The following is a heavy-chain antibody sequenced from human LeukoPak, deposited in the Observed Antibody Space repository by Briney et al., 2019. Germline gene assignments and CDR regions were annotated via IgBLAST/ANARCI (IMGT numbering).Heavy chain of an antibody. CDR1: GYTFTSYG. Sequence: ASVRVSCKASGYTFTSYGISWVRQAPGQGLEWMGGIIPIFGTANYAQKFQGRVTITADESTSTAYMELSSLRSEDTAVYYCARGEGNSGYDPYFDYWGPGTLVTVSS. CDR2: IIPIFGTA. V-gene: IGHV1-69*13. J-gene: IGHJ4*02. CDR3: ARGEGNSGYDPYFDY. D-gene: IGHD5-12*01.